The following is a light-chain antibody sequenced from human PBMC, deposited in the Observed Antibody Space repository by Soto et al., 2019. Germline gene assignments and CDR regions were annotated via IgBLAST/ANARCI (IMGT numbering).Light chain of an antibody. CDR3: CSYAGGSTGV. CDR1: SSDVGNYNL. J-gene: IGLJ2*01. CDR2: DGS. Sequence: QSALTQPASVSGSPGQSITISCTGTSSDVGNYNLVSWYQQHPGKAPKLMIYDGSQRPSGVSNRFSGSKSGNTASLTISGLQTEDEADYHCCSYAGGSTGVFGGGTQLTVL. V-gene: IGLV2-23*01.